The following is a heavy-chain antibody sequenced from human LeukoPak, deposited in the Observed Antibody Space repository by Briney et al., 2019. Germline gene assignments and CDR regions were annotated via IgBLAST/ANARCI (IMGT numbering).Heavy chain of an antibody. CDR2: INTGNGNT. D-gene: IGHD2-2*01. J-gene: IGHJ4*02. CDR1: GHTFTRNA. Sequence: ASVKVSCKASGHTFTRNAMHWVRQAPGQRLEWMGWINTGNGNTKYSQKFQDRVTITRDTSANTAYMELSSLRSEDTAVYYCARGYCNSTSCYYFDFWGQGTLVTVSS. V-gene: IGHV1-3*04. CDR3: ARGYCNSTSCYYFDF.